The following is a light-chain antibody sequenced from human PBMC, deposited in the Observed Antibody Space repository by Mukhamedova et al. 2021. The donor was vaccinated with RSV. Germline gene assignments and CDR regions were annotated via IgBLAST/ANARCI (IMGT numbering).Light chain of an antibody. V-gene: IGLV10-54*04. J-gene: IGLJ3*02. CDR3: STWDYSLSALV. Sequence: SGIPDSFSGSKSGTTSSLTISGLQPDDEADYYCSTWDYSLSALVFGGGTKLT.